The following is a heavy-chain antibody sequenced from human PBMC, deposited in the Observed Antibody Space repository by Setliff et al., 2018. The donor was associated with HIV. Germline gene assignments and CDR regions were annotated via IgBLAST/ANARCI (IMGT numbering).Heavy chain of an antibody. D-gene: IGHD2-2*01. J-gene: IGHJ6*02. CDR2: IYHSGST. CDR3: ARGRSCSSSSCYLVYYYYYGMDV. CDR1: GYSISSGYY. Sequence: PSETLSLTCAVSGYSISSGYYWGWIRQPPGKGLEWIGSIYHSGSTYYNPSLKSRVTISVDTSKNQFSLKLSSVTAADTAVYYCARGRSCSSSSCYLVYYYYYGMDVWGHGSTVTVS. V-gene: IGHV4-38-2*01.